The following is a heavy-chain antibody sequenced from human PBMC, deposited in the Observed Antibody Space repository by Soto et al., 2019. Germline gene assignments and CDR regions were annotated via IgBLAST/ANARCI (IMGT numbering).Heavy chain of an antibody. V-gene: IGHV3-9*01. CDR2: ISWNSGSI. D-gene: IGHD2-2*01. CDR3: AKGNIVLVPAAVWFDP. J-gene: IGHJ5*02. Sequence: EVQLVESGGGLVQPGRSLRLSCAASGFTFDDYAMHWVRQAPGKGLEWVSGISWNSGSIGYADSVKGRFTISRDNAKNSLYLQMNGLRAEDTALYYCAKGNIVLVPAAVWFDPWGQGTLVTVSS. CDR1: GFTFDDYA.